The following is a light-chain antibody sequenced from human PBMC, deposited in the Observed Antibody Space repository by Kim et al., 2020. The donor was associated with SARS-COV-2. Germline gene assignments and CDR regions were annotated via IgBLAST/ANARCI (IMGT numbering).Light chain of an antibody. CDR1: SSDVGGYNY. Sequence: QSALTQPPSASGSPGQSVTISCTGTSSDVGGYNYVSWYQQHPGKAPKLMIYEVTKRPSGVPDRFSGSKSGNTASLTISGLQAEDEADYYCCSHGGSNNFYVFGSGTKVTVL. CDR3: CSHGGSNNFYV. J-gene: IGLJ1*01. V-gene: IGLV2-8*01. CDR2: EVT.